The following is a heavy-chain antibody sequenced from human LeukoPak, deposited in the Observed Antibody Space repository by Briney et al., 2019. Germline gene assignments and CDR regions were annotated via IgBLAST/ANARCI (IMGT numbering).Heavy chain of an antibody. CDR1: GVTFSSFA. D-gene: IGHD2-15*01. J-gene: IGHJ4*02. CDR3: AAQPCSVGRCYLDY. V-gene: IGHV3-30*04. CDR2: ISYHGRDT. Sequence: TGGSLRLSCAASGVTFSSFAMHWVRQAPGKGLEWVAVISYHGRDTYYADSVKGRFTISRDNSKNTLYLQLNSLGAEDTAVYYCAAQPCSVGRCYLDYWGQGTLVTVSS.